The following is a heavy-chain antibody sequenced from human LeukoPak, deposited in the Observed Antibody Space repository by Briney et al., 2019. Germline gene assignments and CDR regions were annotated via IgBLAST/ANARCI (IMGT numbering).Heavy chain of an antibody. J-gene: IGHJ3*02. Sequence: PSGTLSLTCTVSGGSISSGGYYWSWIRQHPGKGLEWIGYIYYSGSTYYNPSLKSRVTISVDTSKNQFSLKLSSVTAADTAVYYCARSPNPGLLRFLEWLPPDAFDIWGQGTMVTVSS. D-gene: IGHD3-3*01. V-gene: IGHV4-31*03. CDR3: ARSPNPGLLRFLEWLPPDAFDI. CDR1: GGSISSGGYY. CDR2: IYYSGST.